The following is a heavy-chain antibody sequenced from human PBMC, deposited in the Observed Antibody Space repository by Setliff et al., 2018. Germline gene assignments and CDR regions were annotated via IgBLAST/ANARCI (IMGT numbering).Heavy chain of an antibody. CDR2: INHSGHT. D-gene: IGHD5-18*01. CDR3: ARDRTAYSYGLDV. V-gene: IGHV4-34*01. J-gene: IGHJ6*02. Sequence: SETLSLTCAVYGDSFSDYYWSWIRQPPGQGLEWIEEINHSGHTNYSPSLRSRVTMSVDTSKKQLSLNLKSVTAADTAVYYCARDRTAYSYGLDVWGQGTTVTVSS. CDR1: GDSFSDYY.